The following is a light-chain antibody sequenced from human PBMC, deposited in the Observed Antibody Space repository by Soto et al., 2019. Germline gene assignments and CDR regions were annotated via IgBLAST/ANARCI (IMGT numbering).Light chain of an antibody. CDR1: SSDVGAYNY. CDR2: DVN. V-gene: IGLV2-14*03. J-gene: IGLJ1*01. CDR3: SSWTSGATYV. Sequence: QSALTQPASVSGSPGQSITISCAGTSSDVGAYNYVSWYQHHPGKAPKLKIYDVNNRPSGDSNRFSGSKSGNTASLTISGLQAEDEADYYCSSWTSGATYVFGSGTKVTVL.